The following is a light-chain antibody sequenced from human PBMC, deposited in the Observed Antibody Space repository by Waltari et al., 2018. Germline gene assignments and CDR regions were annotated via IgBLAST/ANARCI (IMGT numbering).Light chain of an antibody. Sequence: DIQMTQSPSTLSASVGDRVTITCRASQSVNRWVAWYQQKPGKAPKLRISKASALQNGVAPRFSGGGSGTEFTLTISNLQPDDSSTYYCQQYEAFPVTFGHGTKVEIK. CDR1: QSVNRW. CDR3: QQYEAFPVT. CDR2: KAS. J-gene: IGKJ1*01. V-gene: IGKV1-5*03.